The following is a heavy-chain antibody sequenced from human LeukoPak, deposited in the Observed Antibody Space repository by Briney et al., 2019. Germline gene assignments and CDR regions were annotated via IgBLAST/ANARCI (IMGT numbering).Heavy chain of an antibody. CDR2: ISGGGSSI. Sequence: PGGSLRLSCAASGFTFSIYDVHWVRQAPGKWLEWVSYISGGGSSIYYADSVEGRFTISRDNAKNSLSLKMSSLRAEDRSVLYCARVNNDYSSSTVVVTENWFDPWGRGTWSPSPQ. CDR3: ARVNNDYSSSTVVVTENWFDP. CDR1: GFTFSIYD. D-gene: IGHD2-21*02. J-gene: IGHJ5*02. V-gene: IGHV3-48*03.